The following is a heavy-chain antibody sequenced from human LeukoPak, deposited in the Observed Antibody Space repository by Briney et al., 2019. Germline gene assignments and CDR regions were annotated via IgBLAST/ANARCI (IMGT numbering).Heavy chain of an antibody. CDR3: ARVPRVVVVAATCFDY. Sequence: GGSLRLSCAASGFTFSSYWMTWVRQAPGKGLEWVANIKQDGSEKYYVDSVKGRFTISRDNAKNSLSLQMNSLRADDTAVYYCARVPRVVVVAATCFDYWGQRTLVTVSS. V-gene: IGHV3-7*01. CDR2: IKQDGSEK. J-gene: IGHJ4*02. CDR1: GFTFSSYW. D-gene: IGHD2-15*01.